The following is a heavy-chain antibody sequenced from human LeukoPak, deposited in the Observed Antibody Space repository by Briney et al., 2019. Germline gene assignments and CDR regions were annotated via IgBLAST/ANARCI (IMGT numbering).Heavy chain of an antibody. V-gene: IGHV1-2*02. D-gene: IGHD3-10*01. J-gene: IGHJ4*02. CDR2: INPNSGGT. CDR1: GYTFTGYY. CDR3: AVGGPITMVRGAKEKFDY. Sequence: ASVKVSCKASGYTFTGYYMHWVRQAPGQGLEWVGWINPNSGGTNYAQKFQGRVTMTRDTSISTAYMELSRLRSDDTAVYCCAVGGPITMVRGAKEKFDYWGQGTLVTVSS.